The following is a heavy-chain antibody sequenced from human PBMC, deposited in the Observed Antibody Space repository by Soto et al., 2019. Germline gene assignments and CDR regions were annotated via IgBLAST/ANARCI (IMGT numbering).Heavy chain of an antibody. J-gene: IGHJ5*02. CDR2: ISPSGSP. CDR1: GGSVNSGCYS. CDR3: ARGVLA. V-gene: IGHV4-30-2*01. D-gene: IGHD2-8*01. Sequence: QVQLQESGSRLVRPSQTLSLTCSVSGGSVNSGCYSWSWIRQPPGKGLEWIGFISPSGSPAYTPSIKSRVTISVDSSNNQISLELSSVTAADTAVYYCARGVLAWGPGTLGNVSS.